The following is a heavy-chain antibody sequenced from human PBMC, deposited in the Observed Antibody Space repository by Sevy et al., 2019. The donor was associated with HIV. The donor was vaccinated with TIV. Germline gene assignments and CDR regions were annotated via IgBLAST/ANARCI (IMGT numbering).Heavy chain of an antibody. Sequence: GGSLRLSCAASGFTFTSYGIHWVRQAPGKGLECVAKISFDEKYKYYAESVKGRFTISRDISKNTVFLEMNSLRPDDTGVYYCAKVLGFGSGYDYAFDFLGQGTMVTVSS. V-gene: IGHV3-30*02. CDR1: GFTFTSYG. J-gene: IGHJ3*01. CDR3: AKVLGFGSGYDYAFDF. D-gene: IGHD5-12*01. CDR2: ISFDEKYK.